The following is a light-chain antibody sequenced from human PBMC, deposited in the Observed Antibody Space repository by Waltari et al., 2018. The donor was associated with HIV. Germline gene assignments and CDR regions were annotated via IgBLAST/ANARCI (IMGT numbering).Light chain of an antibody. CDR1: QSISSY. J-gene: IGKJ2*01. V-gene: IGKV1-39*01. CDR3: QQSYSTVYT. CDR2: AAA. Sequence: DIQMTQSPSSLSASVADRVTITCRASQSISSYLNWYQQKPGKAPKLLIYAAASLQSGVPSRFSGSGSGTDFTLTISSLQPEDFATYYCQQSYSTVYTFGQGTKLEIK.